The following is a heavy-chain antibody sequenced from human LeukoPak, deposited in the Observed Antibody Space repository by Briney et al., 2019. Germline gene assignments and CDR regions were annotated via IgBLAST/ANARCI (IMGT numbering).Heavy chain of an antibody. D-gene: IGHD4-17*01. CDR2: IYYSGST. V-gene: IGHV4-61*01. Sequence: SETLSLTCTVSGGSVSSGSYYWSWIRQPPGKGLEWIGYIYYSGSTNYNPSLKSRVTISVDTSKNQFSLKLSSVTAADTAVYYCAREVVTVTTAYYFDYWGQGTLVTVSS. J-gene: IGHJ4*02. CDR3: AREVVTVTTAYYFDY. CDR1: GGSVSSGSYY.